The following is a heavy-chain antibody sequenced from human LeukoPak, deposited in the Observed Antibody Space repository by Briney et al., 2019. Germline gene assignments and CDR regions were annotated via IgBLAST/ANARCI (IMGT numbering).Heavy chain of an antibody. CDR1: GYTFTAYY. Sequence: ASVKVSCKTSGYTFTAYYMHWVRQAPGQGLEWMGRINPNSGGTNYAQKFQGRVTLTRDTSISTAYMEMSGLTSDDAAVYFCARIGSNYNFDYWGQGTLVTVSS. D-gene: IGHD5-24*01. CDR2: INPNSGGT. V-gene: IGHV1-2*06. J-gene: IGHJ4*02. CDR3: ARIGSNYNFDY.